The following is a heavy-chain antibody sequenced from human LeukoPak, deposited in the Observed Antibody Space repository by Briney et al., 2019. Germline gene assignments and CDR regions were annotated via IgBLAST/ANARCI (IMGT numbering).Heavy chain of an antibody. CDR2: IAWSGDFT. CDR1: GFTFNAHA. V-gene: IGHV3-23*01. J-gene: IGHJ4*02. CDR3: AKDSNSSDSSGYYLYYFDY. D-gene: IGHD3-22*01. Sequence: PGESLRLSCAVSGFTFNAHAMAWVRQAPGKGLEWVSAIAWSGDFTLYSSSVEGRFSISRDNSENTVYLQMNGLRAEDTAVYYCAKDSNSSDSSGYYLYYFDYWGQGTLVTVSS.